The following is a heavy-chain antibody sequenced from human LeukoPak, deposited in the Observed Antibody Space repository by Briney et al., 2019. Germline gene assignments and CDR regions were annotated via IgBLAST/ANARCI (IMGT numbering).Heavy chain of an antibody. CDR3: TTDHVTILGVVDAFDI. CDR2: IKSKTDGGTT. Sequence: PGGSLRLSCAASGFTFSNAWMSWVRQAPGKGLEWVGRIKSKTDGGTTDYAAPVKGRFTISRDDSKNTLYLQMNSLKTEDTAVYYCTTDHVTILGVVDAFDIWGQGTMVTVSS. D-gene: IGHD3-3*01. V-gene: IGHV3-15*01. CDR1: GFTFSNAW. J-gene: IGHJ3*02.